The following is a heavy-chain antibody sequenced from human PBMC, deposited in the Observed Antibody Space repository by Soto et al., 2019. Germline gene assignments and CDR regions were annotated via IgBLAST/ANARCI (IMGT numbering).Heavy chain of an antibody. CDR3: ARQPTTGDTDLWFDP. D-gene: IGHD2-21*01. CDR2: ILYSGST. CDR1: GGSISTSRSY. Sequence: QLQLLESGPGLVKASETLSLTCNVSGGSISTSRSYWAWIRQPPGKGLEWLAKILYSGSTYCNPSIPSRVTVSVDTSKNEFSLKLRSVTAADTAVYYCARQPTTGDTDLWFDPWGQGTLVTVSS. V-gene: IGHV4-39*01. J-gene: IGHJ5*02.